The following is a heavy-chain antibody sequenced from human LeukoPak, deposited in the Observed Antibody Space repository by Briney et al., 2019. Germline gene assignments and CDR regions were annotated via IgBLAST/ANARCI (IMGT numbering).Heavy chain of an antibody. Sequence: PGGSLRLSCAASGFTFSSYGMHWVRQAPGKGLEWVAFIRYDGSNKYYADSVKGRFTISRDNSKNTLYLQMNSLRAEDTAVYYCAKDELEWLLLGDAFDIWGQGTMVTVSS. CDR2: IRYDGSNK. J-gene: IGHJ3*02. V-gene: IGHV3-30*02. CDR1: GFTFSSYG. D-gene: IGHD3-3*01. CDR3: AKDELEWLLLGDAFDI.